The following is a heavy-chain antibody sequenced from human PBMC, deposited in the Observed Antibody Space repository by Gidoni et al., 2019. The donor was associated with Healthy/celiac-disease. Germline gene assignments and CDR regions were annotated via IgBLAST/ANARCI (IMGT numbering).Heavy chain of an antibody. CDR3: ARVSDSSGYYYDY. J-gene: IGHJ4*02. CDR2: IYYSGST. V-gene: IGHV4-61*01. CDR1: GGSVSSGSYY. Sequence: QVQLQESGPGLVKPSETLSLTCTVSGGSVSSGSYYWSWIRQPPGKGLEWIGYIYYSGSTNYNPSLKSRVTISVDTSKNQFSLKLSSVTAADTAVYYCARVSDSSGYYYDYWGQGTLVTVSS. D-gene: IGHD3-22*01.